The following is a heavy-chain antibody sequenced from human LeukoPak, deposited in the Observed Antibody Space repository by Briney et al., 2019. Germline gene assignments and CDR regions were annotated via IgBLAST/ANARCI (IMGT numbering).Heavy chain of an antibody. CDR1: GFTFSSYW. V-gene: IGHV3-7*03. J-gene: IGHJ5*02. CDR3: ARDRGVDTAMVNWFDP. D-gene: IGHD5-18*01. CDR2: IKQDGSEK. Sequence: TGGSLRLSSAASGFTFSSYWMSWVRQAPGKGLEWVANIKQDGSEKYYVDSVKGRFTISRDNAKNSLYLQMNSLRAEDTALYYCARDRGVDTAMVNWFDPWGQGTLVTVSS.